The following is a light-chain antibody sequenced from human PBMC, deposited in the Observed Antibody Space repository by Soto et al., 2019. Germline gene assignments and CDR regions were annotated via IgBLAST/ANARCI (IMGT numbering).Light chain of an antibody. V-gene: IGKV3-15*01. CDR2: GAS. J-gene: IGKJ1*01. CDR1: QTVSSS. Sequence: PGERDTLSCRASQTVSSSLAWYQQKPGQAPRLLIYGASTRATGISARFSGSGSGTEFTLTISSLQTDDFATYYCQQYNSYPWTFGQGTKVDI. CDR3: QQYNSYPWT.